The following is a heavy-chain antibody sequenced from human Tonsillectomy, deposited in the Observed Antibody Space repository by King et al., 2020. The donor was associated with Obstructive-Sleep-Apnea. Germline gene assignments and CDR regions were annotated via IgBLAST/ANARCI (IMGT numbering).Heavy chain of an antibody. CDR3: ARGYDRNYFDY. CDR2: IFPVYSDT. Sequence: QLVQSGAEVKESGESLKISCKGSGYSFATYWICWGRQMPGKLLEWMGIIFPVYSDTRYSPAFQGQVTISADKSFSTAYLQWSSLQASDTAMYYCARGYDRNYFDYWGQGTLVTVSS. J-gene: IGHJ4*02. D-gene: IGHD5-12*01. V-gene: IGHV5-51*01. CDR1: GYSFATYW.